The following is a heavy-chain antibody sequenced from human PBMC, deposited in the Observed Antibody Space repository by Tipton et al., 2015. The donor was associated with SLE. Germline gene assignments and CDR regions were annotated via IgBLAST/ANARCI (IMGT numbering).Heavy chain of an antibody. J-gene: IGHJ6*02. CDR2: IYYREGT. CDR3: ARHHGSGWLYGLDV. V-gene: IGHV4-59*08. Sequence: LRLSCTVSGDSINSYYWSWIRQPPGEGLEWIGYIYYREGTNYSPSLKSRVTISLDASKNQLSLKLSSVTAADTAVHYCARHHGSGWLYGLDVWGQGTTVTVSS. CDR1: GDSINSYY. D-gene: IGHD6-19*01.